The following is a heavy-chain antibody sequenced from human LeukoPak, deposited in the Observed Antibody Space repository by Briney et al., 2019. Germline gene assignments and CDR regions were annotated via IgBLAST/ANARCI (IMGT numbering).Heavy chain of an antibody. J-gene: IGHJ4*02. V-gene: IGHV3-30*18. CDR1: GFTFSNCG. CDR2: LSYDGSDI. CDR3: VKEQSSGGYRVADY. D-gene: IGHD6-19*01. Sequence: GSLRLSCTASGFTFSNCGMHWVRQAPGKRLEWVAVLSYDGSDIYYGDSVKGRFTISRDISKNTLYLQMNSLRAEDTAVYYCVKEQSSGGYRVADYWGQGTLVTVSS.